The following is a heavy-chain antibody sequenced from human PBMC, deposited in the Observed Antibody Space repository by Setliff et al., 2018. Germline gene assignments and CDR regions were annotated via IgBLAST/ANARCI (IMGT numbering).Heavy chain of an antibody. Sequence: PKASVKVSCKVSGYTLTELSMHWVRQAPGKGLEWMGGFDPEDGETIYAQKFQGRVTMTEDTSTDAAYMELSSLRSEDTAVYYCATESLLRYFDLVGNPYAFDIWGQGTMVTVSS. V-gene: IGHV1-24*01. CDR3: ATESLLRYFDLVGNPYAFDI. J-gene: IGHJ3*02. CDR2: FDPEDGET. CDR1: GYTLTELS. D-gene: IGHD3-9*01.